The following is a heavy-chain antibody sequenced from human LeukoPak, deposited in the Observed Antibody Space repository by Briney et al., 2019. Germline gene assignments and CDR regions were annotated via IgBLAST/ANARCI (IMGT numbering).Heavy chain of an antibody. CDR1: GFTFSNYA. J-gene: IGHJ4*02. V-gene: IGHV3-23*01. D-gene: IGHD2-2*02. CDR3: AKLASTSCYTAGGY. Sequence: GGSLRLSCAASGFTFSNYAMSWVRQAPGKELEWVSAISGSGGDTYYADSVKGRFTISRDTSKNTLYLQMNSLRAEDTAIYYCAKLASTSCYTAGGYWGQGTLVTVSS. CDR2: ISGSGGDT.